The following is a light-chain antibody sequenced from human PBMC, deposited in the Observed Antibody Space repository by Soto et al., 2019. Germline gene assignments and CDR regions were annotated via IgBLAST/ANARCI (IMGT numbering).Light chain of an antibody. Sequence: QSALTQPGSVSGSPGQSITISCTGANSDIGAYDYVSWYQQHPGKVPKLIIYDVSDRPSAVSDRFSGSKSGNRASLTISGLLTEDEADYYCSSFTTSNTYVFGTGTKLTVL. CDR1: NSDIGAYDY. CDR3: SSFTTSNTYV. V-gene: IGLV2-14*03. CDR2: DVS. J-gene: IGLJ1*01.